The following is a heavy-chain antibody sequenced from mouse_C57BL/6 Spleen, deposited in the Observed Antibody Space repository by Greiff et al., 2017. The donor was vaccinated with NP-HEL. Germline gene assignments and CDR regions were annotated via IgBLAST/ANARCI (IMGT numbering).Heavy chain of an antibody. V-gene: IGHV5-4*01. Sequence: EVQLVESGGGLVKPGGSLKLSCAASGFTFSSYAMSWVRQTPEKRLEWVATISDGGSYTYYPDNVKGRFTISRDNAKNNLYLQMSHLKSEDTAMYYCARDRDYDEDYFDYWGQGTTLTVSS. J-gene: IGHJ2*01. D-gene: IGHD2-4*01. CDR1: GFTFSSYA. CDR2: ISDGGSYT. CDR3: ARDRDYDEDYFDY.